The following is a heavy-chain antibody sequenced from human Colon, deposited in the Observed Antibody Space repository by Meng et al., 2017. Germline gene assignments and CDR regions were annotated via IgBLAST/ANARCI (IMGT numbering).Heavy chain of an antibody. CDR2: INPNSGGT. CDR3: ARGYLVVVPTAPNAGY. Sequence: VQVVESGAEVKKPGASVKVSCKASGYTFTDYYIHWVRQAPGQGLEWMGRINPNSGGTNYAQKFQGRVTMTRDTSISTAYMELSRLRSDDTAVYYCARGYLVVVPTAPNAGYWGQGTLVTVSS. J-gene: IGHJ4*02. CDR1: GYTFTDYY. V-gene: IGHV1-2*06. D-gene: IGHD2-2*01.